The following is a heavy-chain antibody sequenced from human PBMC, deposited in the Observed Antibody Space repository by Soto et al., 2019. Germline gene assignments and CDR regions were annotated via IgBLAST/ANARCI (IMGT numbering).Heavy chain of an antibody. CDR1: GFSFSTYG. CDR2: VSGGSGGT. Sequence: EVQLVESGGGLVQPGGSLRLSCAVSGFSFSTYGVPWVRQAPGKGLEWVCGVSGGSGGTHYADSVKGRFTITGDDSKNTVSLQMHGVRAEDTAVYYCAKWSGYGDFWGQGTLVTVSS. D-gene: IGHD4-17*01. J-gene: IGHJ4*02. CDR3: AKWSGYGDF. V-gene: IGHV3-23*04.